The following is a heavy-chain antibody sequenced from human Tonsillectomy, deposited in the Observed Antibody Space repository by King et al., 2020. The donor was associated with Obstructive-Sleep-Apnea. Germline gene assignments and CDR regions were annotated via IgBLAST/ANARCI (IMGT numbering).Heavy chain of an antibody. CDR2: INTSTGDP. D-gene: IGHD3-10*01. CDR1: GYTFVKYT. V-gene: IGHV7-4-1*02. J-gene: IGHJ4*02. CDR3: ARLVRGPNPRDPFYSDH. Sequence: QLVQSGSELKKPGASVRVSCKASGYTFVKYTINWVRQAPGQGLEWMGWINTSTGDPLYAQGFTGRFVFSLDTSVSTAYLQISSLKADDTAVYYWARLVRGPNPRDPFYSDHWGQGTLVTVSS.